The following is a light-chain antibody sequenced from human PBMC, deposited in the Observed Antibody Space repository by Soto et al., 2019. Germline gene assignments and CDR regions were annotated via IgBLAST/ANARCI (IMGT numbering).Light chain of an antibody. CDR3: IQDHNYPIT. CDR1: QGIGND. CDR2: AAA. J-gene: IGKJ4*01. V-gene: IGKV1-6*02. Sequence: AIQMAQSPSSLSASVGDRVTITCRASQGIGNDVGWYQQKPGQAPKLLIYAAATLQSGVPSRFSGSRSGTAFILTISRLQPEDFATYSCIQDHNYPITFGGGTKVDIK.